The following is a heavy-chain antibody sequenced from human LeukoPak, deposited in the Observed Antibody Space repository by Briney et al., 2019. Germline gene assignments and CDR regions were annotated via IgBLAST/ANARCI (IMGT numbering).Heavy chain of an antibody. Sequence: PLETLSLTCAVSGGSISSSNWWSWVRPPPGKGLEWIGEIYHSGSTNYNPSLKSRVTISVDKSKNQFSLKLSSATAADTAVYYCARDSSSWYREYYFDYWGQGTLVTVSS. CDR3: ARDSSSWYREYYFDY. V-gene: IGHV4-4*02. D-gene: IGHD6-13*01. CDR1: GGSISSSNW. CDR2: IYHSGST. J-gene: IGHJ4*02.